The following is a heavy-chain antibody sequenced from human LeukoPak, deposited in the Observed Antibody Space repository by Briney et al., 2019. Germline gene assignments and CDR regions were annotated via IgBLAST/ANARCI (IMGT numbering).Heavy chain of an antibody. V-gene: IGHV4-59*01. CDR3: ARGPYYYDSSGYKIYYFDY. CDR1: GGSISSYY. J-gene: IGHJ4*02. Sequence: SETLSLTCTVSGGSISSYYWSWIRQPPGKGLEWIGYIYYSGSTNYNPSLKSRVTISVDTSKNQFSLKLSSVTAADTAVYYCARGPYYYDSSGYKIYYFDYWGQGTLVTVSS. D-gene: IGHD3-22*01. CDR2: IYYSGST.